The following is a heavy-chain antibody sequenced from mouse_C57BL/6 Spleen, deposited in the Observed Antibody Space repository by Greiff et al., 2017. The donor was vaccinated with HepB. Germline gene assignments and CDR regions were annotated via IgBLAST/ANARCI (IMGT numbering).Heavy chain of an antibody. CDR2: ISYDGSN. Sequence: EVKLMESGPGLVKPSQSLSLTCSVTGYSITSGYYWNWIRQFPGNKLEWMGYISYDGSNNYNPSLKNRISITRDTSKNQFFLKLNSVTTEDTATYYCARAPYDYVFDYWGQGTTLTVSS. D-gene: IGHD2-4*01. J-gene: IGHJ2*01. CDR1: GYSITSGYY. CDR3: ARAPYDYVFDY. V-gene: IGHV3-6*01.